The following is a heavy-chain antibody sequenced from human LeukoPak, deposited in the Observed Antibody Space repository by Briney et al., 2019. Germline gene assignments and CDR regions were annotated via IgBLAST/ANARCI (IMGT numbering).Heavy chain of an antibody. Sequence: KPGGSLRLSCAASGFNLKTYSINWVRQAPGKGLEWISYITSDSAFMYYADSVKGRFTISRDNSKNTLYLQMNSLRAEDTAVYYCARLTWSDYNPDFDYWGQGTLVTVSS. CDR2: ITSDSAFM. CDR1: GFNLKTYS. V-gene: IGHV3-21*05. CDR3: ARLTWSDYNPDFDY. D-gene: IGHD1-14*01. J-gene: IGHJ4*02.